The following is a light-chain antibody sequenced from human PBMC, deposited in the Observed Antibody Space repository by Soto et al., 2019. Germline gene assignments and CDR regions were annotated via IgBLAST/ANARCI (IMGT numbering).Light chain of an antibody. CDR3: HHCNNWPTILT. CDR2: AAS. J-gene: IGKJ3*01. V-gene: IGKV3D-15*01. Sequence: EIVMTQSPATLSVSPGERATLSCRATQSVSSSLAWYQQKPGQAPRLLIYAASTRATGIPARFSGSGSGTECTLTISSLQSEVFGVYYGHHCNNWPTILTVGPGTKVDIK. CDR1: QSVSSS.